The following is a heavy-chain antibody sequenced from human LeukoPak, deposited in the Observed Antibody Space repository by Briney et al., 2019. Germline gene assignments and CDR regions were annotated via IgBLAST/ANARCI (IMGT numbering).Heavy chain of an antibody. V-gene: IGHV4-34*09. Sequence: PSETLSLTCAVYGGSFSGYYWSWIRQPREKGLEWIGEINHSGSPNYNPSLKSRLTISGDTSENQFSLKLSSVTAADTAVYYCVRNFDSYNAFDIWGQGTMVTVSS. CDR1: GGSFSGYY. CDR2: INHSGSP. D-gene: IGHD3-22*01. J-gene: IGHJ3*02. CDR3: VRNFDSYNAFDI.